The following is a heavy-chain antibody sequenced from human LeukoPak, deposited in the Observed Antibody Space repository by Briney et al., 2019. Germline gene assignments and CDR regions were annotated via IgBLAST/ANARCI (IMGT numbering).Heavy chain of an antibody. CDR2: IYYSGGT. V-gene: IGHV4-59*01. J-gene: IGHJ6*03. D-gene: IGHD6-19*01. Sequence: SETLSLTCTLSGGSFSSYYWSWVRQPPGKGLEWIGYIYYSGGTNYNPSLKSRVTISVDTSKNQFSLKLSSVTAADTAVYYCARSRQWHYYYMDVWGKGTTVTVSS. CDR3: ARSRQWHYYYMDV. CDR1: GGSFSSYY.